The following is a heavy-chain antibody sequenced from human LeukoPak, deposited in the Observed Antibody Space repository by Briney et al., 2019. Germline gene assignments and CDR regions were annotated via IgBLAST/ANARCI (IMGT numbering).Heavy chain of an antibody. J-gene: IGHJ6*03. Sequence: PSETLSLTCTVSGGSISSSSYYWGWIRQPPGKGLEWIGSIYYSGSTYYNPSLKSRVTISVDTSKNQFSLKLSSVTAADTAVYYCARVTETTYYYYMDVWGKGTTVTVSS. D-gene: IGHD1-1*01. V-gene: IGHV4-39*07. CDR3: ARVTETTYYYYMDV. CDR1: GGSISSSSYY. CDR2: IYYSGST.